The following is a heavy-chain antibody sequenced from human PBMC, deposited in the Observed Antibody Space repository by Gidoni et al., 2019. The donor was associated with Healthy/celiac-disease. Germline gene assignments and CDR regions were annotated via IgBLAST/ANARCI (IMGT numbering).Heavy chain of an antibody. V-gene: IGHV3-23*01. CDR2: ISGSGGST. Sequence: EVQLLESGGGLVQPGGSLRLSCAASGFTFSSYAMSWVRQAPGKGLEWVSAISGSGGSTYYADSVKGRFTISRDNSKNTLYLQMNSLRAEDTAVYYCAKSDKGYYGSGSSIDYWGQGTLVTVSS. D-gene: IGHD3-10*01. CDR3: AKSDKGYYGSGSSIDY. CDR1: GFTFSSYA. J-gene: IGHJ4*02.